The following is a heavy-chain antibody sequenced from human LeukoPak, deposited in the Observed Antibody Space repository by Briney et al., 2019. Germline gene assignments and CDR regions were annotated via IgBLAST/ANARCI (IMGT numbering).Heavy chain of an antibody. J-gene: IGHJ4*02. Sequence: GGSLRLSCAASGFTFSSNYMHWVRQAPGKGLVWVSRINTDGSDTTYADFVKGRFTISRDNAKNTLYLKMNSLRAEDTAVYYCARALRSPGDSGLDYWGQGALVTVSS. CDR1: GFTFSSNY. CDR3: ARALRSPGDSGLDY. V-gene: IGHV3-74*03. CDR2: INTDGSDT. D-gene: IGHD3-10*01.